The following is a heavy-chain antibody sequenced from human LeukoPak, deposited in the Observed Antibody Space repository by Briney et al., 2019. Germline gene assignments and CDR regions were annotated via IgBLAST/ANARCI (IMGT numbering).Heavy chain of an antibody. CDR1: GFTFSSYA. Sequence: GGSLRLSCAASGFTFSSYAMSWVRQAPGKGLEWVSAISGSGGSTYYADSAKGRFTISRDNSKNTLYLQMNSLRAEDTAVYYCANYGDYDILTGYYYYYGMDVWGQGTTVTVSS. CDR2: ISGSGGST. D-gene: IGHD3-9*01. J-gene: IGHJ6*02. CDR3: ANYGDYDILTGYYYYYGMDV. V-gene: IGHV3-23*01.